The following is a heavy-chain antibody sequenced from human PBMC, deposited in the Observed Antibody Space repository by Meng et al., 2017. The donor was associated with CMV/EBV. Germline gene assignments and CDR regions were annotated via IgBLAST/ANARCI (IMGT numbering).Heavy chain of an antibody. D-gene: IGHD5-24*01. Sequence: SETLSLTCTVSGGSISSYYWSWIRQPPGKGLEWIGYIYYSGSTNYNPSLKSRVTISVDTSKNQFSLKLSSVTAADTAVYYCARAYQRPYGMVVWGQGTTVTVSS. CDR2: IYYSGST. V-gene: IGHV4-59*01. CDR1: GGSISSYY. CDR3: ARAYQRPYGMVV. J-gene: IGHJ6*02.